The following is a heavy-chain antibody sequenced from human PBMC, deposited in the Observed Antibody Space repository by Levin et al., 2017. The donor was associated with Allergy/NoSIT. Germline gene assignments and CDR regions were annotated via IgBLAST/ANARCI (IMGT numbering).Heavy chain of an antibody. CDR2: ISSSSTYI. J-gene: IGHJ4*02. V-gene: IGHV3-21*01. Sequence: PGGSLRLSCAASGFTFSSSTINWVRQAPGKGLEWVSSISSSSTYIYYADSVKGRFTISRDNAKNSLYLQMNSLRAEDTAVYYCAREGFFDYWGQGTLVTVSS. CDR1: GFTFSSST. CDR3: AREGFFDY.